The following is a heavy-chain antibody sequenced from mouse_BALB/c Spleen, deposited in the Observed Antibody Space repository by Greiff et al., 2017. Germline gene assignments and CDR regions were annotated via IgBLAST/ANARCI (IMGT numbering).Heavy chain of an antibody. CDR1: GYTFTSYT. J-gene: IGHJ3*01. CDR3: ASYGRAWFAY. V-gene: IGHV1-4*02. CDR2: INPSSGYT. Sequence: VQLQQSAAELARPGASVKMSCKASGYTFTSYTMHWVKQRPGQGLEWIGYINPSSGYTEYNQKFKDKTTLTADKSSSTAYMQLSSLTSEDSAVYYCASYGRAWFAYWGQGTLVTVSA. D-gene: IGHD1-2*01.